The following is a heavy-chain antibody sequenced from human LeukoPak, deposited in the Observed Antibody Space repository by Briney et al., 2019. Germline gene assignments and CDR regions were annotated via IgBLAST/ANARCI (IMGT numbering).Heavy chain of an antibody. D-gene: IGHD3-9*01. CDR3: ARVFDDILTGFGRLFDY. CDR1: GGSISSSSYY. CDR2: IYYSGST. V-gene: IGHV4-39*07. Sequence: PSETLSLTCTVSGGSISSSSYYWGWIRQPPGKGLEWIGSIYYSGSTYYNPSLKSRVTISVDTSKNQFSLKLSSVTAADTAVYYCARVFDDILTGFGRLFDYWGQGTLVTVSS. J-gene: IGHJ4*02.